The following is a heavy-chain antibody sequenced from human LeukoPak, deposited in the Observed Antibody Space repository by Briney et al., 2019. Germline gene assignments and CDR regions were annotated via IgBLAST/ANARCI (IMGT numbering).Heavy chain of an antibody. Sequence: ASVKVSCKASGYTLTSNYIHWVRQAPGQGLEWMGIINPSGGSTTYAQKFQGRVTMNRDTSTSTVYMELTSLRSEDTAVYYCAKGRSDFFAYYYYLDVWGKGTTVTVSS. CDR1: GYTLTSNY. D-gene: IGHD2-21*02. V-gene: IGHV1-46*03. CDR3: AKGRSDFFAYYYYLDV. J-gene: IGHJ6*03. CDR2: INPSGGST.